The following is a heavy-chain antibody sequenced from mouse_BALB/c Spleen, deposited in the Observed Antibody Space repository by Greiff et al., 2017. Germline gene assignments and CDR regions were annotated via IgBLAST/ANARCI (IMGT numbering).Heavy chain of an antibody. CDR1: GYTFTDYV. V-gene: IGHV1-77*01. J-gene: IGHJ4*01. CDR3: ARRRGAMDY. CDR2: IYPGSGST. Sequence: QVHVKQSGPELVKPGASVKMSCKASGYTFTDYVISWVKQRTGQGLEWIGEIYPGSGSTYYNEKFKGKATLTADKSSNTAYMQLSSLTSEDSAVYFCARRRGAMDYWGQGTSVTVSS.